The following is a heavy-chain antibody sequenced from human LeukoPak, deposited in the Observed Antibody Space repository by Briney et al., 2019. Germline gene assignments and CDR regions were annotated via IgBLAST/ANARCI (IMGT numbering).Heavy chain of an antibody. CDR2: IYYSGST. CDR3: ARDHNNHFDY. Sequence: SETLSLTCTVSGGSISSGGYYWSWIRQHPGKGLEWIGYIYYSGSTYYNPSLKSRVTISVDTSKNQFSLKLSSVTAADTAVYYCARDHNNHFDYWGQGTLVTVSS. J-gene: IGHJ4*02. CDR1: GGSISSGGYY. V-gene: IGHV4-31*03. D-gene: IGHD1-14*01.